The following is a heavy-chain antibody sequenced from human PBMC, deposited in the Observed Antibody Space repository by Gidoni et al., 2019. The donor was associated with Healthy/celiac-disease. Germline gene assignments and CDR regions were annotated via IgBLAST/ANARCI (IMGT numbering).Heavy chain of an antibody. J-gene: IGHJ6*02. CDR1: GFTFSSYE. CDR2: ISSSGSTI. Sequence: EVQLVESGGGLVQPGGSLRLSCAASGFTFSSYEMNWVRQAPGKGLEWVSYISSSGSTIYYADSVKGRFTISRDNAKNSLYLQMNSLRAEDTAVYYCARVRYFDWSPGGMDVWGQGTTVTVSS. D-gene: IGHD3-9*01. V-gene: IGHV3-48*03. CDR3: ARVRYFDWSPGGMDV.